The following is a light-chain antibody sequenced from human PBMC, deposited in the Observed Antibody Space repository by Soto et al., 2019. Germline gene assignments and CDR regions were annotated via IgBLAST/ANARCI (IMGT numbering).Light chain of an antibody. CDR2: GAS. CDR1: QGIANF. V-gene: IGKV1-9*01. J-gene: IGKJ3*01. Sequence: IQLPQSPSSLSASVGDRVTISCRASQGIANFLAWYQQKPGKAPKLLIYGASTLQSGVPSRFSGSGSGTDFTLTISSLQPEDFSTYYCQQLNSFPIPFGPGTKVDSK. CDR3: QQLNSFPIP.